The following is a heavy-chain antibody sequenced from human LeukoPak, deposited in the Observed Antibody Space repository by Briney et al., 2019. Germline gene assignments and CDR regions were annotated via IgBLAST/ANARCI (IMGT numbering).Heavy chain of an antibody. Sequence: PETLSLTCAVSGYSISSGYYWGWIRQPPGKGLEWIGSIYHSGSTYYNPSLKSRVTISVDTSKNQFSLKLSSVTAADTAVYYCARLAAAGTLSFDYWGQGTLVTVSS. J-gene: IGHJ4*02. D-gene: IGHD6-13*01. CDR1: GYSISSGYY. V-gene: IGHV4-38-2*01. CDR3: ARLAAAGTLSFDY. CDR2: IYHSGST.